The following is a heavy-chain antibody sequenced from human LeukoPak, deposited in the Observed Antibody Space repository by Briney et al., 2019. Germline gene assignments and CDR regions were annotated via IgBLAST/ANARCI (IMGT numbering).Heavy chain of an antibody. CDR2: IYTSGST. Sequence: SETLSLTCTVSGGSISSYYWSWIRQPAGKGLEWIGRIYTSGSTNYNSSLKSRVIISVDKSKNQFSLKLSSVTAADTAIYYCVKDRGSHVTDYWGQGTLVTVSS. CDR1: GGSISSYY. J-gene: IGHJ4*02. D-gene: IGHD1-26*01. CDR3: VKDRGSHVTDY. V-gene: IGHV4-4*07.